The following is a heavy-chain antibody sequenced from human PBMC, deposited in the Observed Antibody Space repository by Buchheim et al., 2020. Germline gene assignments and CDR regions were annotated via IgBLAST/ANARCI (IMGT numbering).Heavy chain of an antibody. J-gene: IGHJ4*02. Sequence: QLHLQESGSGLVKPSQTLSLTCTVSGDSISRDQYSWGWIRQPPGKGLEWIGYIYHSGNTHYNSSLRSRVAISVNSSRNQFSLNLTSVTAADTAVYYCARGGWTNGYSWGQGIL. CDR1: GDSISRDQYS. CDR2: IYHSGNT. CDR3: ARGGWTNGYS. D-gene: IGHD5-24*01. V-gene: IGHV4-30-2*01.